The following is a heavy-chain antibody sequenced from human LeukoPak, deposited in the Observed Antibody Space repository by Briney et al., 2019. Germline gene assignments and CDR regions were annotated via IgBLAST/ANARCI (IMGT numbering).Heavy chain of an antibody. Sequence: GASVKVSCKASGYTFTGYYMHWVRQAPGQGLEWMGRINPNSGGTNYAQKFQGRVTMTRDTSISTAYMELSTLRSDDTAVYYCAREDLNTILSAFDIWGQGTMVTVSS. V-gene: IGHV1-2*06. CDR3: AREDLNTILSAFDI. CDR1: GYTFTGYY. J-gene: IGHJ3*02. D-gene: IGHD2/OR15-2a*01. CDR2: INPNSGGT.